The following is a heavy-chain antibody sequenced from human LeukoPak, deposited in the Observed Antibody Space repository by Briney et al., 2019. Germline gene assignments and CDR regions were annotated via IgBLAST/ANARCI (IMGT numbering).Heavy chain of an antibody. D-gene: IGHD1-26*01. CDR2: ISGGGGST. J-gene: IGHJ4*02. CDR3: AKGGKWDVTPFDY. V-gene: IGHV3-23*01. CDR1: GFTYTSYS. Sequence: GGSLRLSCAASGFTYTSYSMNWVRQAPGKGLEWVSTISGGGGSTYYADSVKGRFTISRDNSKNTLYLQVNSLRAEDTAVYYCAKGGKWDVTPFDYWGQGTLVTVSS.